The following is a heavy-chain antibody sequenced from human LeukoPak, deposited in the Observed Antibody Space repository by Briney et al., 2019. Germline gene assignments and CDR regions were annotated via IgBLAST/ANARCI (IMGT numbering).Heavy chain of an antibody. CDR3: AKDLNRIAVTGNFDY. Sequence: GGSLRLSCAASGFTFSSYGMHWVRQAPGKGLEWVAVIWYDGSNKYYADSVKGRFTISRDNSKNTLYLQMNNLRAEDTAVYYCAKDLNRIAVTGNFDYWGQGTLVTVSS. V-gene: IGHV3-33*06. D-gene: IGHD6-19*01. J-gene: IGHJ4*02. CDR2: IWYDGSNK. CDR1: GFTFSSYG.